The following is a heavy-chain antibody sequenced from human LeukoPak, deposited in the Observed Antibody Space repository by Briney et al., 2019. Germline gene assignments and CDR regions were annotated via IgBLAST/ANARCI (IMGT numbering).Heavy chain of an antibody. J-gene: IGHJ5*02. D-gene: IGHD3-9*01. CDR2: IYYSGST. CDR3: ARRRPSGYRGPLTWFDP. Sequence: SETLSLTCTVSGGSIISYYWSWMRQPPGKGLEWIGYIYYSGSTNYNPSLKSRVTISVDTSKNQFSLKLSSVTAADTAVYYCARRRPSGYRGPLTWFDPWGQGTLVTVSS. V-gene: IGHV4-59*01. CDR1: GGSIISYY.